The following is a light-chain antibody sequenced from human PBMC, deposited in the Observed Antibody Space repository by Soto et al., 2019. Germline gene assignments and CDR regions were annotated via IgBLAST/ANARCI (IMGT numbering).Light chain of an antibody. J-gene: IGKJ1*01. V-gene: IGKV3-20*01. CDR2: GAS. CDR1: QTVSDNY. Sequence: EIVLTQSPGTLSLSPGERATLSCRASQTVSDNYLAWYQQKPGQAPRLLIYGASNRATAIPDRFSGGGFGTDFTLTISRLEPEDFVVYFCQQYSSSPVTFAQGTKVEIK. CDR3: QQYSSSPVT.